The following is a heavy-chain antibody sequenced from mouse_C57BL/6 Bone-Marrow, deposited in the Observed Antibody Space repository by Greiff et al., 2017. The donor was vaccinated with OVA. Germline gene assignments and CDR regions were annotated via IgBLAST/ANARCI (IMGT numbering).Heavy chain of an antibody. CDR2: INPNNGGT. J-gene: IGHJ4*01. V-gene: IGHV1-18*01. CDR3: ARRDYSNDYAMDY. Sequence: VQLKESGPELVKPGASVKIPCKASGYTFTDYNMDWVKQSHGKSLEWIGDINPNNGGTIYNQKFKGKATLTVDKSSSTAYMELRSLTSEDTAVYYCARRDYSNDYAMDYWGQGTSVTVSS. CDR1: GYTFTDYN. D-gene: IGHD2-5*01.